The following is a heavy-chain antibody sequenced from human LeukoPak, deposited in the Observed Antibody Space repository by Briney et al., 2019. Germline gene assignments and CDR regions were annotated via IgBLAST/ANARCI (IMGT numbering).Heavy chain of an antibody. CDR3: AKDSYDTSI. CDR2: ISYDGSNK. J-gene: IGHJ4*02. V-gene: IGHV3-30*18. D-gene: IGHD3-22*01. CDR1: VFTFSSYG. Sequence: GRSLRLSCAASVFTFSSYGMHWVRQAPGKGLEWVAVISYDGSNKYYADSVKGRFTISRDNSKNTLYLQINSLRAEDTAVYYCAKDSYDTSIWGQGTLVTVSA.